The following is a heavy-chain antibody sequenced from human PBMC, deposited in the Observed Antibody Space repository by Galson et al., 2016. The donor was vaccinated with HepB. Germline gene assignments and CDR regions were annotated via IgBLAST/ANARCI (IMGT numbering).Heavy chain of an antibody. CDR1: GFTFNNYA. V-gene: IGHV3-23*01. CDR3: AKSGGVGPRGYFDS. J-gene: IGHJ4*02. D-gene: IGHD3-10*01. CDR2: TGGSGVRT. Sequence: SLRLSCAASGFTFNNYAMSWVRQAPGKGLEWVSSTGGSGVRTYYADSVKGRFTISRDNSKNTLYLQMDNLRVEETAIYYCAKSGGVGPRGYFDSWGQGALVTVSS.